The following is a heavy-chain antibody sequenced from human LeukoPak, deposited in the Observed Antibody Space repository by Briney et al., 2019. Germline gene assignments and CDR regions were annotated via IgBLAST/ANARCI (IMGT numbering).Heavy chain of an antibody. CDR1: GGSISSYY. J-gene: IGHJ6*02. Sequence: PSETLSLTCTVSGGSISSYYWSWIRQPPGKGLEWIGYIYYSGSTNYNPSLKSRVTISVDTSKNQFSLKLSSVTAADTAVYYCARVSRDSSGYVGMDVWGQGTTATVSS. V-gene: IGHV4-59*01. CDR2: IYYSGST. CDR3: ARVSRDSSGYVGMDV. D-gene: IGHD3-22*01.